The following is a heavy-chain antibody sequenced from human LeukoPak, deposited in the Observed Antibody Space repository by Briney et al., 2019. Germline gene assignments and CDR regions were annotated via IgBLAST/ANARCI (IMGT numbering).Heavy chain of an antibody. Sequence: SETLSLTCAVYGGSFSGYYWSWIRQPPGKGLEWIGEINHSGSTNYNPSLKSRVTISVDTSKNQFSLKLSSVIAADTAVNYCGIAAAGKGTYWFDPWGQGTLVTVSS. CDR1: GGSFSGYY. CDR2: INHSGST. CDR3: GIAAAGKGTYWFDP. J-gene: IGHJ5*02. D-gene: IGHD6-13*01. V-gene: IGHV4-34*01.